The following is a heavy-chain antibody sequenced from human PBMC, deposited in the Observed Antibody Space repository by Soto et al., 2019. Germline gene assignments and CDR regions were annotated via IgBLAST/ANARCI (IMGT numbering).Heavy chain of an antibody. D-gene: IGHD3-10*01. J-gene: IGHJ6*02. CDR1: GYIFTSHW. Sequence: GESLKISCKGSGYIFTSHWIAWVRQMPGKGLEWMGIIYPGDSDTIYSPSFQGQVTFSVDKSISTVYLQWTTLKASDTAIYYCARRVPSGSGADYYGMDVWGQGTTVTVSS. CDR2: IYPGDSDT. V-gene: IGHV5-51*01. CDR3: ARRVPSGSGADYYGMDV.